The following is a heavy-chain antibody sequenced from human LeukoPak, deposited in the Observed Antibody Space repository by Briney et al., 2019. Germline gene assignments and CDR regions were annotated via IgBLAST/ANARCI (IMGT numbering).Heavy chain of an antibody. Sequence: GGSLKLSCEASGFSFSSYVMNWVRQAPGKGLEWVANIKRDGSDKYYVGSVDGRFTISRDNAKNSLYLQMNSLRAEDTALYYCAKADNPPGDDILTGPFDYWGQGTLVTVSS. J-gene: IGHJ4*02. CDR1: GFSFSSYV. V-gene: IGHV3-7*03. CDR2: IKRDGSDK. CDR3: AKADNPPGDDILTGPFDY. D-gene: IGHD3-9*01.